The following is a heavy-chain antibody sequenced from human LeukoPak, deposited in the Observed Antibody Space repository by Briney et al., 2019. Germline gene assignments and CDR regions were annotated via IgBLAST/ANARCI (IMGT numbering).Heavy chain of an antibody. J-gene: IGHJ3*02. CDR1: GFTLSSYG. D-gene: IGHD6-19*01. CDR2: ISYDGRNK. V-gene: IGHV3-30*03. CDR3: ARDRSGWYKDAFDI. Sequence: GGSLRLSCAASGFTLSSYGMHWVRQGPGKGLEWEAFISYDGRNKYYGDSVKGRFTISRDNSKNTLYLQMNNLTLEDTAVYCCARDRSGWYKDAFDIWGQGTMVTVSS.